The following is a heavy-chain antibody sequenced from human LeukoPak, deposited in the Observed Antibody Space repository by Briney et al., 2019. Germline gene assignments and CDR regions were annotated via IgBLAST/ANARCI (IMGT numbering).Heavy chain of an antibody. CDR1: GYTFTSYY. J-gene: IGHJ5*02. V-gene: IGHV1-46*01. D-gene: IGHD3/OR15-3a*01. Sequence: ASVKVSCKASGYTFTSYYMNWVRQAPGQGLEWMGTINPSSGRTTYAQKFQGRVTMTRDTSTSTVYMELTSLRSEDTAVFYCARGGLPARSWFDPWGQGTLVTVSS. CDR2: INPSSGRT. CDR3: ARGGLPARSWFDP.